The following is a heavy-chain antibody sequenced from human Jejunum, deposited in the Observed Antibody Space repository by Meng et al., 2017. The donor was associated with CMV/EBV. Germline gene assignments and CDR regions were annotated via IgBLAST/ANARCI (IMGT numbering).Heavy chain of an antibody. CDR3: TRGGGGSGGRFDY. V-gene: IGHV1-46*03. Sequence: VQVVASGAEGNKPWALVKVSCKASVDTFTSYYIHWVRQAPGQGLEWMGKINPSGVSTSYAQKFQGRVTMTRDTSTSAVYMELSSLKSEDTAVYYCTRGGGGSGGRFDYWGQGTLVTASS. CDR2: INPSGVST. J-gene: IGHJ4*02. D-gene: IGHD6-19*01. CDR1: VDTFTSYY.